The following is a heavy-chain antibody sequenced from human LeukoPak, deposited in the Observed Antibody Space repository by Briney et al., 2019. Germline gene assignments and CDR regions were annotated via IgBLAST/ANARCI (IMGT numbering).Heavy chain of an antibody. D-gene: IGHD6-13*01. J-gene: IGHJ5*02. Sequence: ASVKVSCKASGYTFTSYAMHWVRQAPGQRLEWMGWINAGNGNTKYSQKFQGRVTITRDTSASTAYMELSSLRSEDTAVYYCARAPDIAAAEGNWFDPWGQGTLVTVSS. CDR2: INAGNGNT. CDR1: GYTFTSYA. CDR3: ARAPDIAAAEGNWFDP. V-gene: IGHV1-3*01.